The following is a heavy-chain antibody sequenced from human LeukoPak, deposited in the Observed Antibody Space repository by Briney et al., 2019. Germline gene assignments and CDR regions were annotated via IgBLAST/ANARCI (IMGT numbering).Heavy chain of an antibody. Sequence: GGSLRLSCAASGFTFDDYAMHWVRQAPGKGLEWVSLISWDGGSTYYADSVKGRFTISRDNAKNSLYLQMNSLRAEDTAVYYCARDPDDVEFFDYWGQGTLVTVSS. CDR1: GFTFDDYA. J-gene: IGHJ4*02. V-gene: IGHV3-43D*03. CDR2: ISWDGGST. D-gene: IGHD3-10*01. CDR3: ARDPDDVEFFDY.